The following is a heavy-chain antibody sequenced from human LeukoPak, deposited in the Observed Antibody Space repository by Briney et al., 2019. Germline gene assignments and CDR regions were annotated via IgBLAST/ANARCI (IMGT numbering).Heavy chain of an antibody. V-gene: IGHV6-1*01. J-gene: IGHJ4*02. Sequence: SQTLSLTCVVSGDSVSSQNGAWNWIRQSPSRGLEWLGRTYYRSKWYNDYAESMEGRMTISQDTSKNQYSLHLNSVTPDDTAVYYCARDFGTTGWHTSDYWGQGTLVTVSS. CDR2: TYYRSKWYN. CDR1: GDSVSSQNGA. CDR3: ARDFGTTGWHTSDY. D-gene: IGHD6-19*01.